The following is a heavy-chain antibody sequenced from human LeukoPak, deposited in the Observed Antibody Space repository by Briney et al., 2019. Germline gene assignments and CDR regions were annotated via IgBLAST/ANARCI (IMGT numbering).Heavy chain of an antibody. V-gene: IGHV4-39*07. J-gene: IGHJ4*02. CDR3: VKDLVLP. CDR2: ISYSGTA. Sequence: SETLSLTCSVSGGSIKIDNSYWAWIRQPPEKGLEWVGSISYSGTAFYNPSLGSRVTMSVDTSNNQFSLKLTSVTAADTAMYYCVKDLVLPWGRGTLVTVSS. CDR1: GGSIKIDNSY.